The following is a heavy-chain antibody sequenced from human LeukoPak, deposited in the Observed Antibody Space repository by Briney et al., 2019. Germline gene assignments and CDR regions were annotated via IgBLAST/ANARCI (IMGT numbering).Heavy chain of an antibody. CDR3: ARVSRYVSTDAFDY. CDR1: GYSISSGYY. J-gene: IGHJ4*02. Sequence: SETLSLTCTVSGYSISSGYYWGWIRQPPGKGLEWIGSIYHSGGTYYNPSLKSRVTISVDTSKNRFSLKLSSVTAADTAVYYCARVSRYVSTDAFDYWGQGTLVTVSS. CDR2: IYHSGGT. D-gene: IGHD6-13*01. V-gene: IGHV4-38-2*02.